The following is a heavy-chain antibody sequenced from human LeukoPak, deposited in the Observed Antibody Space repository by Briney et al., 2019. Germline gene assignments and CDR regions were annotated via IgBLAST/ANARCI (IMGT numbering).Heavy chain of an antibody. CDR2: IYYSGST. V-gene: IGHV4-59*01. CDR1: GVFISPYY. Sequence: SETLSLTCTVSGVFISPYYWSWIRQPPRKALEWIGYIYYSGSTSYSPSLKSRVTISVDTSTNQFSLKLSSVTAADTAVYYCARSYDSSGDNWFDPWGQGTLVTVSS. D-gene: IGHD3-22*01. J-gene: IGHJ5*02. CDR3: ARSYDSSGDNWFDP.